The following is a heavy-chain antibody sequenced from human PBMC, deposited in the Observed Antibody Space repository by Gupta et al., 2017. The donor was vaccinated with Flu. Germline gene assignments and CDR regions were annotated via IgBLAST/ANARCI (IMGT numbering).Heavy chain of an antibody. Sequence: QMQLVESGGGVVQPGRSLRLSCAASGFPFSVYGLNWVRLAPGKGREWVADIWYDGSNKYYADSARDRFTISRDNSKSTLVLQMNSLREEEKAVYYCARYILPVGVTRDWYLELWGRGTLVNVS. V-gene: IGHV3-33*01. CDR1: GFPFSVYG. J-gene: IGHJ2*01. CDR3: ARYILPVGVTRDWYLEL. D-gene: IGHD1-26*01. CDR2: IWYDGSNK.